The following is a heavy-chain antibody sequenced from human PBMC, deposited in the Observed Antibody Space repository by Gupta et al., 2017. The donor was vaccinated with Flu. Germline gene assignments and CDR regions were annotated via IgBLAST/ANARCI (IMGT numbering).Heavy chain of an antibody. CDR1: GGSFSGYY. V-gene: IGHV4-34*01. CDR2: INQSGST. Sequence: QVQLQQWGAGLLKPSETLSLTCAVYGGSFSGYYWSWIRQPPGKGLEWIGEINQSGSTNYNPSLKSRVTISVDTSKNQFSLKLSSVTAADTAVYYCERGGRKPLYGMDVWGQGTTVTVS. J-gene: IGHJ6*01. CDR3: ERGGRKPLYGMDV.